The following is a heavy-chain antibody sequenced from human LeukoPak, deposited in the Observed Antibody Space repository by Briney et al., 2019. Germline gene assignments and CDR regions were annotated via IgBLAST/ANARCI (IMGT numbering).Heavy chain of an antibody. CDR2: INPNSGGT. CDR3: ARDKFIAVTGTFDY. V-gene: IGHV1-2*02. CDR1: GYTFTGYY. J-gene: IGHJ4*02. Sequence: ASVKVSCKASGYTFTGYYMHWVRQAPGQGLEWMGWINPNSGGTNYAQKFQGRVTMTTDTSTNTAYMELRSLRSDDTAVYYCARDKFIAVTGTFDYWGQGTLVTVSS. D-gene: IGHD6-19*01.